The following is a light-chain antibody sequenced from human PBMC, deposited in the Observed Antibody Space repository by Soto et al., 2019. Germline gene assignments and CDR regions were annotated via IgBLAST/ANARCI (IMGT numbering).Light chain of an antibody. CDR2: GAS. Sequence: EIVLTQSPGTLSLSPGERATLSCRASQSVSSSYLAWYQQKPGQAPRLLIYGASSRATGIPDRFSGSGCGTEFTLTISRLEPEDFAVYYCQQYGSSPGYTFGQGTKLEIK. J-gene: IGKJ2*01. CDR1: QSVSSSY. V-gene: IGKV3-20*01. CDR3: QQYGSSPGYT.